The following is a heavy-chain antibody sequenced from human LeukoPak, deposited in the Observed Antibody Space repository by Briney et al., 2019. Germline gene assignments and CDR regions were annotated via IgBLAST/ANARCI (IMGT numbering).Heavy chain of an antibody. J-gene: IGHJ4*02. CDR2: IHWDNDK. V-gene: IGHV2-5*02. CDR3: AHRPPISSGWYGFASQYYLDY. Sequence: ESGPTLVNPTPPLTLTCTFSGFSPSTRRVGKGLNRQPPVKALECLALIHWDNDKRYSPCLKSRLTITKDTSKNHVVLTMTNMDPVATATYYCAHRPPISSGWYGFASQYYLDYWGQRTLVSVSS. CDR1: GFSPSTRRVG. D-gene: IGHD6-19*01.